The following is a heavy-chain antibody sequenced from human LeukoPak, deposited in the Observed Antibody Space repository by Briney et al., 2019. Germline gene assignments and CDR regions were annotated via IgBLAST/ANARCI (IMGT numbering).Heavy chain of an antibody. V-gene: IGHV3-23*01. J-gene: IGHJ4*02. CDR3: AKRFSQGGGLGYFFDN. D-gene: IGHD3-3*01. CDR2: FTSSSDT. CDR1: GFTFTSYA. Sequence: GGSLRLSCAASGFTFTSYALSWVRQAPGKRLEWVSIFTSSSDTYYADAVQGRFTISRDISKNTLYLQMNSLRADDTAVYYCAKRFSQGGGLGYFFDNWGQGTPVNVSS.